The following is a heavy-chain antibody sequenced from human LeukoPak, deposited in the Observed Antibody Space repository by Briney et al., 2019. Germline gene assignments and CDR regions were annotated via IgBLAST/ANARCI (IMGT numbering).Heavy chain of an antibody. J-gene: IGHJ5*02. CDR3: VKASHFCIAAAGAWWFDP. Sequence: PGGSLRLSCSASGFTFSSYAMHWVRQAPGKGLEYVSAISSNGGSTYYADSVKGRFTISRDNSKNTLYLQMSSLRAEDTAVYYCVKASHFCIAAAGAWWFDPWGQGTLVTVSS. CDR1: GFTFSSYA. D-gene: IGHD6-13*01. V-gene: IGHV3-64D*06. CDR2: ISSNGGST.